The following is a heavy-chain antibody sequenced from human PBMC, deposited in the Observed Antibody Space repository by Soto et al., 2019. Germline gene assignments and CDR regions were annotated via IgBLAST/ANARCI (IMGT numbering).Heavy chain of an antibody. CDR1: GFTFSSYG. V-gene: IGHV3-33*01. J-gene: IGHJ6*02. CDR2: IWYDGSNK. CDR3: ARGQQLVRGNYYYYYGMDV. D-gene: IGHD6-13*01. Sequence: SLRLSCAASGFTFSSYGMHWVRQAPGKGLEWVAVIWYDGSNKYYADSVKGRFTISRDNSKNTLYLQMNSLRAEDTAVYYCARGQQLVRGNYYYYYGMDVWGQGTTVTVSS.